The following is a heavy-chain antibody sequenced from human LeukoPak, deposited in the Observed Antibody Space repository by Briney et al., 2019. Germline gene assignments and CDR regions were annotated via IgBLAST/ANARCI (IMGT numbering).Heavy chain of an antibody. V-gene: IGHV4-34*01. CDR3: ARSLGYCSSTSCPSGWFDP. D-gene: IGHD2-2*03. CDR1: GGSFSGYY. Sequence: PSETLSLTCAVYGGSFSGYYWSWIRQPPGKGLEWIGEINHSGSTNYNPSLKSRVTISVDTSKNRFSLKLSSVTAADTAVYYCARSLGYCSSTSCPSGWFDPWGQGTLVTVSS. CDR2: INHSGST. J-gene: IGHJ5*02.